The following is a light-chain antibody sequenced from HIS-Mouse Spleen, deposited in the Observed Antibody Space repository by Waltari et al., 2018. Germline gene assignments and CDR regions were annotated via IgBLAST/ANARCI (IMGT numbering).Light chain of an antibody. J-gene: IGLJ2*01. Sequence: SYELTQPPSVSVSPGHTARITCPGDASPKKYAYWYQQKSGQAPVLVIYEDSKRPSGIPERFSGSSSGTMATLTISGAQVEDEADYYCYSTDSSGNHRVFGGGTKLTVL. CDR2: EDS. CDR3: YSTDSSGNHRV. V-gene: IGLV3-10*01. CDR1: ASPKKY.